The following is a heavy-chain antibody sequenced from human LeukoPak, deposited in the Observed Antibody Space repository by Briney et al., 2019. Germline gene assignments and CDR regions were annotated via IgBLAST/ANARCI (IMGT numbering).Heavy chain of an antibody. Sequence: SETLSLTCTVSGGSISSYYWSWIRQPPGKGLEWIGYIYYSGSTNYNPSLKSRVTISVDTSKNQFSLKLSSVTAADTAVYYCASLLIPQYPFDYWGQGTLVTVSS. V-gene: IGHV4-59*08. CDR1: GGSISSYY. CDR3: ASLLIPQYPFDY. CDR2: IYYSGST. D-gene: IGHD2-15*01. J-gene: IGHJ4*02.